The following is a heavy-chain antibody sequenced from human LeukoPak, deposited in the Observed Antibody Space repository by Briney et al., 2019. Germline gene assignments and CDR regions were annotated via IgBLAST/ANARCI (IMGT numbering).Heavy chain of an antibody. V-gene: IGHV4-34*01. CDR2: INHSGST. CDR1: GGSISGYY. D-gene: IGHD5-18*01. CDR3: ARLSKEWILLRGYAFDI. Sequence: KPSETLSLTCAVYGGSISGYYWSWIRQPPGTGLEWVGEINHSGSTNYNPSLNSRVTISVDTSKNQFSLKLSSVTATDTAVYYCARLSKEWILLRGYAFDIWGQGTMVTVSS. J-gene: IGHJ3*02.